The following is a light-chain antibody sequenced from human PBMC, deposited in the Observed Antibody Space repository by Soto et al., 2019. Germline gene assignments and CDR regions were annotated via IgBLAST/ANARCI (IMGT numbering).Light chain of an antibody. J-gene: IGLJ1*01. CDR2: EAT. V-gene: IGLV2-23*01. CDR1: SSDVGHYNL. CDR3: CSYAGNTTYV. Sequence: QSALTQPASVSGSPGQSITISCTGTSSDVGHYNLVSWYQQHPGKAPKLMIYEATKRPSDISSRFSGSKSGNTASLTISGLQAEDEADYYCCSYAGNTTYVFGPGTKLTVL.